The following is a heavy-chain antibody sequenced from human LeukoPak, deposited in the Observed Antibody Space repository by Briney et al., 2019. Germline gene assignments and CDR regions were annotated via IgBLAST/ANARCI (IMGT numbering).Heavy chain of an antibody. CDR1: GGTFSSYA. Sequence: SVKVSCKASGGTFSSYAISWVRQAPGQGLEWMGRIIPILGIANYAQKFQGRVTITADKSTSTAYMELSSLRSEDTAVYYRARDLHYYDSSGLGYWGQGTLVTVSS. CDR3: ARDLHYYDSSGLGY. J-gene: IGHJ4*02. D-gene: IGHD3-22*01. V-gene: IGHV1-69*04. CDR2: IIPILGIA.